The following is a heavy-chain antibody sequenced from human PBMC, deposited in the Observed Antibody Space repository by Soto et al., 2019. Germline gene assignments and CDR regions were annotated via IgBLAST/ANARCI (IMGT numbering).Heavy chain of an antibody. V-gene: IGHV4-30-2*01. Sequence: SETLSLTCNMSGDSYSISTYSWSWIRQPPGKALQWIGFIYQSGVTSYNPSLASRVSISLDRSNNQCSLKLKSVTAADTAVYFCAGMPYTSGLRFDPWGPGTLVTSPQ. D-gene: IGHD6-19*01. CDR1: GDSYSISTYS. J-gene: IGHJ5*02. CDR3: AGMPYTSGLRFDP. CDR2: IYQSGVT.